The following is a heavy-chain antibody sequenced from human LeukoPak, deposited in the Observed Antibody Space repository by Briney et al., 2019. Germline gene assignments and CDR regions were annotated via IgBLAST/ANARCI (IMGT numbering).Heavy chain of an antibody. CDR2: IKEDGSEK. Sequence: GGSLRLSCAASGFIFTDYWMYWVRQAPGRGLAWVANIKEDGSEKNYVDSVKGRFTISRDNAKNSVYLQMNSLRAGDTAVYYCARVRLVGYGGPYWYFDLWGRGTLVTVSS. D-gene: IGHD4-23*01. CDR1: GFIFTDYW. J-gene: IGHJ2*01. V-gene: IGHV3-7*04. CDR3: ARVRLVGYGGPYWYFDL.